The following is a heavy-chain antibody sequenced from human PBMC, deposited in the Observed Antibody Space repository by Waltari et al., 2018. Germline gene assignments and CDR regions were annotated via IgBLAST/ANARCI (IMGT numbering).Heavy chain of an antibody. V-gene: IGHV4-38-2*01. CDR2: IYHSGST. D-gene: IGHD3-3*01. J-gene: IGHJ5*02. CDR1: GYSISSGYY. Sequence: QVQLQESGPGLVKPSETLSLTCAVSGYSISSGYYGGWIGQPPGKGRGWIGSIYHSGSTYYNPSLKSRVTISVDTSKNQFSLKLSSVTAADTAVYYCARLLSYDFWSGYYGGNWFDPWGQGTLVTVSS. CDR3: ARLLSYDFWSGYYGGNWFDP.